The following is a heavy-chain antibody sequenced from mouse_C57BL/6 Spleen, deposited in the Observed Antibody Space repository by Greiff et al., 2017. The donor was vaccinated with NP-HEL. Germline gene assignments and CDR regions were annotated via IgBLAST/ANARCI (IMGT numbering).Heavy chain of an antibody. CDR3: TRGGLLWAAMDY. D-gene: IGHD2-1*01. CDR2: IDPETGGT. V-gene: IGHV1-15*01. Sequence: QVQLQQSGAELVRPGASVTLSCKASGYTFTDYEMHWVKQTPVHGLEWIGAIDPETGGTAYNQKFKGKAILTADKSSSTAYMELRSLTSEDSAVYYCTRGGLLWAAMDYWGQGTSVTVSS. CDR1: GYTFTDYE. J-gene: IGHJ4*01.